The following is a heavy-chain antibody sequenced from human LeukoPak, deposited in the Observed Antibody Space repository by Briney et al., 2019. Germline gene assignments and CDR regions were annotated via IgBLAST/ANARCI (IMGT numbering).Heavy chain of an antibody. J-gene: IGHJ5*02. CDR3: ARESHYDSSGYFKGKNWFDP. D-gene: IGHD3-22*01. CDR1: GGSISSYY. Sequence: SETLPLTCTVSGGSISSYYWSWIRQPPGKGLEWIGYIYYSGSTNYNPSLKSRVTISVDTSKNQFSLKLSSVTAADTAVYYCARESHYDSSGYFKGKNWFDPWGQGTLVTVSS. V-gene: IGHV4-59*01. CDR2: IYYSGST.